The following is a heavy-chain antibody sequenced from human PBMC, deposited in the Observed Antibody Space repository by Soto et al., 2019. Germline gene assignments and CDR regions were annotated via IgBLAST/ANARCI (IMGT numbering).Heavy chain of an antibody. D-gene: IGHD3-16*01. CDR2: IYYSGST. CDR3: ARLFWGYIDY. CDR1: GGSISSYY. V-gene: IGHV4-59*08. Sequence: SETLSLTCTVSGGSISSYYWSWIRQPPGKGLEWIGYIYYSGSTNYNPSLKSRVTISVDTSKNQFSLKLSSVTAADTAVYYCARLFWGYIDYWGQGTLVTVSS. J-gene: IGHJ4*02.